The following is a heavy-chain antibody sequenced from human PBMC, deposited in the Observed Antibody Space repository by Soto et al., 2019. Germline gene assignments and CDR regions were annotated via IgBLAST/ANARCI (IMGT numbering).Heavy chain of an antibody. J-gene: IGHJ3*02. CDR3: ASDGDCSGGSCYSGRDAFDI. CDR1: GFTFSSYS. V-gene: IGHV3-48*02. Sequence: EVQLVESGGGLVQRGGYLRLSCAASGFTFSSYSMNWVRQAPGKGLEWVSYISSSSSTIYYADSVKGRFTISRDNAKNPLYLEKNSLRDEDTAVYYCASDGDCSGGSCYSGRDAFDIWRQGTMVSVSS. D-gene: IGHD2-15*01. CDR2: ISSSSSTI.